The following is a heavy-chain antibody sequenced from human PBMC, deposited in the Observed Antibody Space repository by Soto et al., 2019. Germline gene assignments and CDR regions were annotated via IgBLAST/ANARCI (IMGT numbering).Heavy chain of an antibody. D-gene: IGHD5-12*01. J-gene: IGHJ3*02. CDR3: ARELDGYNLDAFDI. CDR1: GGSISSSNW. Sequence: TSETLSLTCAVSGGSISSSNWWGWVRQPPGKGLEWIGEIYHSGSTNYNPSLKSRVTISVDKSKNQFSLKLSSVTAADTAVYYCARELDGYNLDAFDIWGQGTMVTVSS. CDR2: IYHSGST. V-gene: IGHV4-4*02.